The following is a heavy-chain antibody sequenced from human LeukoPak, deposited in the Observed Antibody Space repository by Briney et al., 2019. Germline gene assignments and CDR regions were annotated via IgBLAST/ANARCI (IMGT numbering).Heavy chain of an antibody. CDR2: ISGSGGST. CDR3: AKPSSGYYSVAAHFDY. V-gene: IGHV3-23*01. J-gene: IGHJ4*02. CDR1: GFTFSSYA. D-gene: IGHD3-22*01. Sequence: PGGSLRLSCAASGFTFSSYAMSWVRQAPGKGLEWVSAISGSGGSTYYADSVKGRFTISRDNSKNTLYLQMNSLRAEDAAVYYCAKPSSGYYSVAAHFDYWGQGTLVTVSS.